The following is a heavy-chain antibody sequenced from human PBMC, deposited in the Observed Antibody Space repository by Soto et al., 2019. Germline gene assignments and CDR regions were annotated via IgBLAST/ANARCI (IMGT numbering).Heavy chain of an antibody. J-gene: IGHJ4*02. CDR3: ARHRSSGWYVDFDY. Sequence: QRQLQESGPGLVKPSETLSLTCAVSGVSIGSSRYYWGWIRQSPGKGLEWIGSIYYSGNTQYNPSLKSRVTISVDTSKSQFSLNLTSVTAADTAVYYCARHRSSGWYVDFDYWGQGTLVTVSS. V-gene: IGHV4-39*01. CDR1: GVSIGSSRYY. D-gene: IGHD6-19*01. CDR2: IYYSGNT.